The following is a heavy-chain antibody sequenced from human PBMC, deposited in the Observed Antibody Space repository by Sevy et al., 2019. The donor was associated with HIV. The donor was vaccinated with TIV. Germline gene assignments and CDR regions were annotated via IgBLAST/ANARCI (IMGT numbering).Heavy chain of an antibody. J-gene: IGHJ4*02. D-gene: IGHD6-13*01. CDR1: GFTFSSYG. V-gene: IGHV3-33*01. CDR3: ARDQHHVGWPLDY. Sequence: GGSLRLSCAASGFTFSSYGMHWVRQAPGKGLEWVAVIGYDGNNQYYADSVKGRFTISRDNSKITLYLQMNSLRPEDTAVNYWARDQHHVGWPLDYWGQGTLVTVSS. CDR2: IGYDGNNQ.